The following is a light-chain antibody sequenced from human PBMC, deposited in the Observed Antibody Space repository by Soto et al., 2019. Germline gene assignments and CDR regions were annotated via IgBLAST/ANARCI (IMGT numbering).Light chain of an antibody. CDR3: SSYTSSSTLVV. CDR2: DVS. Sequence: QSALTQPASVSGSPGQSITISCTGTSSDVGGYNYVSWYQQHPGNAPKLMIYDVSNRPSGVSNRFSGSKSGNTASLTISGLQAEDEADYYCSSYTSSSTLVVLGGGTKLTVL. J-gene: IGLJ2*01. CDR1: SSDVGGYNY. V-gene: IGLV2-14*01.